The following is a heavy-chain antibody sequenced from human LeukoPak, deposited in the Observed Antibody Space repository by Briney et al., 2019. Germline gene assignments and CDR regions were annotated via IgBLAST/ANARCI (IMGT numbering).Heavy chain of an antibody. D-gene: IGHD5-18*01. V-gene: IGHV1-18*01. J-gene: IGHJ5*02. Sequence: ASVKVPCKASGYTFTSYGISWVRQAPGQGLEWMGWISAYNGNRKYEQKLQGRVTMTTDTSTSTAYMELRSLRADDTAVYYCARGRYRFDPWGQGTLVTVSS. CDR1: GYTFTSYG. CDR2: ISAYNGNR. CDR3: ARGRYRFDP.